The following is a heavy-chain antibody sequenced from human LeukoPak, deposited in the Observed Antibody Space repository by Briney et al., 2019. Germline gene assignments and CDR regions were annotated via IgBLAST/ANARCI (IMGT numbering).Heavy chain of an antibody. D-gene: IGHD3-10*01. CDR2: ISGSGGST. CDR3: AKAGGWFGELLQTSADNWFDP. J-gene: IGHJ5*02. V-gene: IGHV3-23*01. Sequence: GGSLRLSCAASRFTFSNYAMSWVRQAPGKGLEWVSVISGSGGSTYYADSVKGRFTISRDNPKNTLYLQMNSLRAEDTAVYYCAKAGGWFGELLQTSADNWFDPWGQGTLVTVSS. CDR1: RFTFSNYA.